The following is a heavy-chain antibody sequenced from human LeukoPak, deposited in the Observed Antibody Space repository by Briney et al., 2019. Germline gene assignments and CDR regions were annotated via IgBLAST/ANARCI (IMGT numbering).Heavy chain of an antibody. CDR2: IYYSGRT. CDR1: GGPISSYY. J-gene: IGHJ4*02. V-gene: IGHV4-59*01. Sequence: PSETLSLTCTVSGGPISSYYWSWIRQPPGKGLEWTGYIYYSGRTNYNPSLKSRVTISVDTSKNQFSLKLSSVTAADTAVYYCARGPNKYYFDYWGQGTLVTVST. CDR3: ARGPNKYYFDY. D-gene: IGHD2/OR15-2a*01.